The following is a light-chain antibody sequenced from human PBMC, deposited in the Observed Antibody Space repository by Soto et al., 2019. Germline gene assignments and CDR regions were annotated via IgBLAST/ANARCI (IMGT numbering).Light chain of an antibody. CDR3: QQYGSSLYT. V-gene: IGKV3-20*01. CDR1: QSVSSSH. CDR2: GAS. J-gene: IGKJ2*01. Sequence: EIVLTQSPGTLSLSPGERATVSCRASQSVSSSHLAWYQQKPGQAPRLLIYGASNRATGIPDRFSGGGSGTDFTLTISRLEPEDFALYYCQQYGSSLYTFGQGTKLEIK.